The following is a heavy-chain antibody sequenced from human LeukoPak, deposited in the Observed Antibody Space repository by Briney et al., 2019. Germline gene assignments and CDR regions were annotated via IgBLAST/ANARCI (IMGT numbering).Heavy chain of an antibody. CDR1: GFTVSSYS. D-gene: IGHD3-3*01. V-gene: IGHV3-48*01. J-gene: IGHJ4*02. CDR3: ARDYYYDFWSGYYVVAGYFDY. Sequence: PGGSLRLSCAASGFTVSSYSMNWVRQAPGKGLEWVSYISSSTSTISYADSVKGRFTISRDNAKNSLYLQMNSLRAEDTAVYYCARDYYYDFWSGYYVVAGYFDYWGQGTLVTVSS. CDR2: ISSSTSTI.